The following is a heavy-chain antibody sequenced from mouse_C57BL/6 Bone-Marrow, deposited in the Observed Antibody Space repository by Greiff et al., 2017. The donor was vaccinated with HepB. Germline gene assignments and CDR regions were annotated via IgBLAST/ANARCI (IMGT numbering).Heavy chain of an antibody. V-gene: IGHV1-72*01. CDR3: ARRGLITTVVATDAMDY. CDR1: GYTFTSYW. CDR2: IDPNSGGT. J-gene: IGHJ4*01. D-gene: IGHD1-1*01. Sequence: QVQLQQPGAELVKPGASVKLSCKASGYTFTSYWIHWVKQRPGRGLEWIGRIDPNSGGTKYNEKFKSKATLTVDKPSSTAYMQLSSLTSEDSAVYYCARRGLITTVVATDAMDYWGQGTSVTVSS.